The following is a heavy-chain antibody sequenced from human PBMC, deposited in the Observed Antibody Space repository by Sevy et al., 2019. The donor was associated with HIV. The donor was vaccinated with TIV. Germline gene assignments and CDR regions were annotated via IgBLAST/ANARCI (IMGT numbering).Heavy chain of an antibody. CDR2: INRDGSEK. D-gene: IGHD2-15*01. CDR3: LRGGGGY. V-gene: IGHV3-7*01. Sequence: GGSLRLSCAASGFTFRDYYMTWVRQAPGKGLEWVASINRDGSEKFHVDSVKGRFTISRDNMKKSLFLQMNSLRVEDTAVYYCLRGGGGYWGQEILVTVSS. J-gene: IGHJ4*02. CDR1: GFTFRDYY.